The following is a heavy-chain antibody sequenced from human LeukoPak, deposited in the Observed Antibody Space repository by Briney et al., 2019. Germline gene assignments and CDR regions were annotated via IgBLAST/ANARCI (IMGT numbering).Heavy chain of an antibody. CDR1: GGSFSGYY. CDR2: INHGGST. Sequence: SETLSLTCAVYGGSFSGYYWSWIRQPPGKGLEWIGEINHGGSTNSNPSLKSRVTISVDTSKNQFSLKLSSVTAADTAVYYCARGTMTTVTYYFDYWGQGTLVTVSS. V-gene: IGHV4-34*01. CDR3: ARGTMTTVTYYFDY. J-gene: IGHJ4*02. D-gene: IGHD4-17*01.